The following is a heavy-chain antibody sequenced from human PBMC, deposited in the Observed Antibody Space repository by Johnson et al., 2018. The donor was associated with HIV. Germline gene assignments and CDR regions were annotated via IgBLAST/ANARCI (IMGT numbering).Heavy chain of an antibody. CDR3: ARSVGYCSGGSCSPDAFDI. D-gene: IGHD2-15*01. J-gene: IGHJ3*02. V-gene: IGHV3-64*01. CDR2: ISSNGGST. CDR1: GFTFSSYA. Sequence: VQLVESGGGLVQPGGSLRLSCAASGFTFSSYAMHWVRQAPGTGLEYVSAISSNGGSTYYANSVKGRFTISRDNSKNTLYLQMNSLRAEDTAVYYCARSVGYCSGGSCSPDAFDIWGQGTMVTVSS.